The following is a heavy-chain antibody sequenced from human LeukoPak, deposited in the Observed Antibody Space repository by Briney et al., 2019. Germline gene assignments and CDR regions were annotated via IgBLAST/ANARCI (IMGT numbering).Heavy chain of an antibody. D-gene: IGHD3-22*01. J-gene: IGHJ4*02. V-gene: IGHV3-23*01. CDR1: GFTFSSYA. CDR2: ISGNGVSI. CDR3: AKGQFSFDSSGYYR. Sequence: GASLRLSCAASGFTFSSYAMSWVRQAPGRGLEWVSVISGNGVSILHADSVKGRFTISRDNSKNTLYLQMNSLRDEDTAVYYCAKGQFSFDSSGYYRWGQGTLVTVSS.